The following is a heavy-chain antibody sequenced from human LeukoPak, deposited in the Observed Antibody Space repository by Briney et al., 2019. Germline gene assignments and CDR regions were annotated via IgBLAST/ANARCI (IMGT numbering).Heavy chain of an antibody. CDR2: IYFSGGT. Sequence: SETLSLTCTVSGDSISSSNCYWGWIRQPPGKGLEWIGSIYFSGGTYYNASLKSRVTISVDTSKNQFSLKLSSVTAADTAVYYCARAYPQSGCSSTSCLSYYYYYYMDVWGKGTTVTVSS. D-gene: IGHD2-2*01. CDR3: ARAYPQSGCSSTSCLSYYYYYYMDV. J-gene: IGHJ6*03. CDR1: GDSISSSNCY. V-gene: IGHV4-39*01.